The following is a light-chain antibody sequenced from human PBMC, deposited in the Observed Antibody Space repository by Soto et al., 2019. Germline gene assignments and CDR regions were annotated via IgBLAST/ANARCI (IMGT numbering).Light chain of an antibody. J-gene: IGKJ4*01. CDR1: QSVFYSSNNKNY. Sequence: DIVMTQSPDSLAVSLGERATINCKSSQSVFYSSNNKNYLAWYQQKPGQPPKLLIYWASIRESGVPDRFSGSGSGTDFTLTITSLQAEDVAVYYCQQYYSYTLTFGGGTNVEIK. CDR2: WAS. V-gene: IGKV4-1*01. CDR3: QQYYSYTLT.